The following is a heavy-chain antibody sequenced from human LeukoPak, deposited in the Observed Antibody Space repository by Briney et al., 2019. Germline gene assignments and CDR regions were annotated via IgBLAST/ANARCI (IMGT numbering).Heavy chain of an antibody. CDR2: IIPILGIA. D-gene: IGHD4-23*01. CDR3: ARDPVTTVVTPVFDY. CDR1: GGTFNSYA. V-gene: IGHV1-69*04. Sequence: SVKVSCKASGGTFNSYAISWVRQAPGQGLEWMGRIIPILGIANYAQKFQGRVTMTTDTSTSTAYMELRSLRSDDTAVYYCARDPVTTVVTPVFDYWGQGTLVTVSS. J-gene: IGHJ4*02.